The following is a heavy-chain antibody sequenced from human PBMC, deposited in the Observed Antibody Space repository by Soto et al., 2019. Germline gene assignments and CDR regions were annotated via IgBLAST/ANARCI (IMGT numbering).Heavy chain of an antibody. Sequence: SETLSLTCAVYGGSFSGYYWSWIRQPPGKGLEWIGEINHSGSTNYNPSLKSRVTISVDTSKNQFSLKLSSVAAADTAVYYCARARIAAAGVIGYYYYYGMDVWGQGTTVTVSS. D-gene: IGHD6-13*01. CDR2: INHSGST. CDR1: GGSFSGYY. V-gene: IGHV4-34*01. J-gene: IGHJ6*02. CDR3: ARARIAAAGVIGYYYYYGMDV.